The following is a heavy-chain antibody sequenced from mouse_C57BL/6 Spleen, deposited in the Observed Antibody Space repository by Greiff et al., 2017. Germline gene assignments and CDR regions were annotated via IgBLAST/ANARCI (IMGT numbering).Heavy chain of an antibody. CDR1: GYTFTSSW. D-gene: IGHD2-4*01. V-gene: IGHV1-64*01. J-gene: IGHJ2*01. CDR3: ARPYYYDDGEYFDD. Sequence: QVQLQQPGAELVKPGASVKLSCKASGYTFTSSWMHWVKQRPGQGLEWIGMIHPNSGSTNYNEKFKSKATLTVDKSSSTAYMQLSSLTSEDSAVYCCARPYYYDDGEYFDDWGKGTTLTVSS. CDR2: IHPNSGST.